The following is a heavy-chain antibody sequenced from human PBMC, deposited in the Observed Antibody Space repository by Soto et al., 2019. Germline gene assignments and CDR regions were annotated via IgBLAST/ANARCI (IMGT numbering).Heavy chain of an antibody. V-gene: IGHV4-39*07. J-gene: IGHJ5*02. CDR2: FYYSGST. Sequence: SETLSLTCTISIGSINKSGYYWGWIRQPPGKGLEWIGNFYYSGSTNYNPSLKSRVTISVDTSKNQFSLKLSSVTAADTAVYYCARASEYYDFWSGYYQYNWFDPWGQGTLVTVSS. CDR1: IGSINKSGYY. D-gene: IGHD3-3*01. CDR3: ARASEYYDFWSGYYQYNWFDP.